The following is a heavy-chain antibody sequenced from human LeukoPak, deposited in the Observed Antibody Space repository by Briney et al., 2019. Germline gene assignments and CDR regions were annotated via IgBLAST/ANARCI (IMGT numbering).Heavy chain of an antibody. CDR2: INLNSGGT. D-gene: IGHD2-2*01. CDR1: GYTFTGYY. V-gene: IGHV1-2*02. J-gene: IGHJ6*03. Sequence: ASVNVSCKASGYTFTGYYMHWVRQAPGQGLEWMGWINLNSGGTNYAQKFQGRVTMTRDTSISTAYMELSRLRSDDTAVYYCARASRCSSTSCYPKGEDYYYYMDVWGKGTTVTVSS. CDR3: ARASRCSSTSCYPKGEDYYYYMDV.